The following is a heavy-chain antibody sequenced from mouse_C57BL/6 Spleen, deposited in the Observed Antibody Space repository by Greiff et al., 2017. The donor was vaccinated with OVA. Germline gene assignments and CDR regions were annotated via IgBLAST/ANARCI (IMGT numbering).Heavy chain of an antibody. J-gene: IGHJ2*01. CDR1: GYTFTSYW. Sequence: VQLQQPGAELVMPGASVKLSCKASGYTFTSYWMHWVKQRPGQGLEWIGEIDPSGSYTNYNQKFKGKSTLTVDKSSSTAYMQHSSLTSEDSAVYYWARTGTVVGYWGQGTTLTVSS. V-gene: IGHV1-69*01. CDR3: ARTGTVVGY. D-gene: IGHD1-1*01. CDR2: IDPSGSYT.